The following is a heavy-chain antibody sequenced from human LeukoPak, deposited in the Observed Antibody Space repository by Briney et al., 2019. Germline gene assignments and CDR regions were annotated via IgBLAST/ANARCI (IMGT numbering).Heavy chain of an antibody. CDR2: IYYSGST. Sequence: SETLSLTCTVSGGSISSSSYYWGWIRQPPGKGLEWIGSIYYSGSTYYNPSLKSRVTISVDTSKNQFSLRLSSVTAADTAVYYCARGLSGQPHYYYYMDVWGKGTTVTVSS. CDR1: GGSISSSSYY. D-gene: IGHD1-26*01. J-gene: IGHJ6*03. CDR3: ARGLSGQPHYYYYMDV. V-gene: IGHV4-39*07.